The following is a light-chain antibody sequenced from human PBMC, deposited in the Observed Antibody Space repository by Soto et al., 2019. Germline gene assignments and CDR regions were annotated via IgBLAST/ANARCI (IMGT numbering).Light chain of an antibody. V-gene: IGKV3-15*01. CDR2: GAS. J-gene: IGKJ5*01. CDR1: QSVSSD. Sequence: EIVMTQSPATLPVSPGEGATLSCRASQSVSSDLAWYQQGPGQSPRLLIYGASTRATGIPDRFSGSGSGTEFTLTISSLQSEDSAVYYCQQYNDWSRITFGQGTRLEIK. CDR3: QQYNDWSRIT.